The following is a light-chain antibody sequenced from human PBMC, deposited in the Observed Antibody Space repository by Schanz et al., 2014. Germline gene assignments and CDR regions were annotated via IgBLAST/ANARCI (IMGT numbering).Light chain of an antibody. Sequence: QSALTQPASMSGSPGQSITISCNGSSSDIGGYDYVSWYQQHPGKAPKLLIYEVSKRPSGVPDRFSGSKSGNTASLTVSGLQAEDEADYYCSSYTGSSTQVFGGGTKLTVL. CDR3: SSYTGSSTQV. J-gene: IGLJ3*02. CDR2: EVS. CDR1: SSDIGGYDY. V-gene: IGLV2-14*01.